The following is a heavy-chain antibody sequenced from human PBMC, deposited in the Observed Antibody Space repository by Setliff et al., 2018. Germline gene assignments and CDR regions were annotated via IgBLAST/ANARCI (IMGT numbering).Heavy chain of an antibody. CDR2: INHSRSA. CDR3: AREQWLDPPGYYYMDV. Sequence: SETLSLTCAVYGGSFSGYYWRWIRQPPGKGLEWIGEINHSRSANYNPSLKSRVTMSIDTSKNQFSLKLNSVTAADMAVYYCAREQWLDPPGYYYMDVWAKGTTVTVSS. CDR1: GGSFSGYY. D-gene: IGHD6-19*01. V-gene: IGHV4-34*01. J-gene: IGHJ6*03.